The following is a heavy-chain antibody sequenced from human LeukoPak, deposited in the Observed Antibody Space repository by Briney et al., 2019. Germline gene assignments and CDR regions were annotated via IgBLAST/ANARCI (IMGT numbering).Heavy chain of an antibody. V-gene: IGHV3-49*03. J-gene: IGHJ4*02. Sequence: GGSLRLSCTASGFTFRDYNINWFRQAPGRGLEWVGFIRSKADGGTTEYAASVKGRFTISRDDSKNVAYLQINNLRAEDTALYYCARDDRPSGHDFDYWGQGTLVAVSS. CDR1: GFTFRDYN. D-gene: IGHD6-6*01. CDR2: IRSKADGGTT. CDR3: ARDDRPSGHDFDY.